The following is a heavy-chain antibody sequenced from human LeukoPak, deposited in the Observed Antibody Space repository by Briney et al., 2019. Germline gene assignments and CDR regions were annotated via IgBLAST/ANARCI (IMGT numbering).Heavy chain of an antibody. CDR3: AIGTVVLRFLEWYKTKERFDY. J-gene: IGHJ4*02. D-gene: IGHD3-3*01. CDR1: GFTFSSYA. V-gene: IGHV3-23*01. Sequence: QAGGSLRLSCAASGFTFSSYAMSWVRQAPGKGLEWVSGISGNGGTTYYADSVKGRFTISRDNSKNTLYLQMNSLRAEDTAVYYCAIGTVVLRFLEWYKTKERFDYWGQGTLVTVSS. CDR2: ISGNGGTT.